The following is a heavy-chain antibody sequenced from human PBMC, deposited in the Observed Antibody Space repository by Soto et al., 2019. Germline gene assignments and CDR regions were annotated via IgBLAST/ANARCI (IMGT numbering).Heavy chain of an antibody. D-gene: IGHD6-19*01. Sequence: EVQLVESGGGLVQPGRSLRLSCAVSGFTFEDYAMIWVRQVPGKGLECVSSISWNSGDIDYAASVKGRFTISRDNAKKSLYLEMNSLRVEDTALYYCAKGARSGWPWYFDLWGRGTLVTVSS. CDR2: ISWNSGDI. CDR1: GFTFEDYA. CDR3: AKGARSGWPWYFDL. V-gene: IGHV3-9*01. J-gene: IGHJ2*01.